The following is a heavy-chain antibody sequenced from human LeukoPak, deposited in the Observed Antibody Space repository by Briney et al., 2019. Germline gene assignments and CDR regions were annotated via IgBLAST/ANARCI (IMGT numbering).Heavy chain of an antibody. CDR3: AREAYGGNSPYYYYYMDV. Sequence: ASVKVSCKASGYTFTSYYMHWVRQAPGQGLEWMGIINPSGGSTSYAQKFQGRVTMTRDTSMSTVYMELSSLRSEDTAVYYCAREAYGGNSPYYYYYMDVWGKGTTVTISS. V-gene: IGHV1-46*01. J-gene: IGHJ6*03. CDR1: GYTFTSYY. D-gene: IGHD4-23*01. CDR2: INPSGGST.